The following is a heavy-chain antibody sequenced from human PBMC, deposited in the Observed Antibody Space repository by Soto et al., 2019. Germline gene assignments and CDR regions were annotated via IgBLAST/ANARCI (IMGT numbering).Heavy chain of an antibody. V-gene: IGHV2-5*02. CDR3: AHRVLRTVFGLVTTTAIYFDF. J-gene: IGHJ4*02. CDR2: VFWDDDK. D-gene: IGHD3-3*01. CDR1: GFSLTTSGVG. Sequence: QITLNESGPTQVKPRQTLTLTCTFSGFSLTTSGVGVGWIRQSPGKAPEWLALVFWDDDKRYSPSLKGRLTITQDTSKNQVVLTMADLEPADTATYYCAHRVLRTVFGLVTTTAIYFDFWGQGTPVAVSS.